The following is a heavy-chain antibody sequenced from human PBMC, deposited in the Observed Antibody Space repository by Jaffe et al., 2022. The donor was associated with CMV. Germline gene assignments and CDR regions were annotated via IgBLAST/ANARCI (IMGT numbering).Heavy chain of an antibody. J-gene: IGHJ3*02. V-gene: IGHV1-69*01. CDR1: GGIFSSYA. CDR3: TRDGGYGDYVRFLGFDI. CDR2: IIPLFNTI. D-gene: IGHD4-17*01. Sequence: QVQLVQSGAEVKKPGSSVKVSCKASGGIFSSYATSWVRQAPGQGLEWMGGIIPLFNTIEYAPRFQGRLTITADESTRTAYMELSSLRSEDTAIYYCTRDGGYGDYVRFLGFDIWGQGTLVTVSS.